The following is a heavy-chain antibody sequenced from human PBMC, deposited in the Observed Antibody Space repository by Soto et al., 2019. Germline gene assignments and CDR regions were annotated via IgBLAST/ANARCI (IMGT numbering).Heavy chain of an antibody. CDR3: AASPTYPQAAY. CDR2: INYNGVDT. J-gene: IGHJ4*02. Sequence: GGSLTLSCPGAAFTVTDDAIGWVSQAPGKGLEWVASINYNGVDTNYADYVQGRFTITRDTSKHTLFMQMKSLRVDDAAVYYCAASPTYPQAAYWGQGTLVTVSS. CDR1: AFTVTDDA. D-gene: IGHD1-1*01. V-gene: IGHV3-23*01.